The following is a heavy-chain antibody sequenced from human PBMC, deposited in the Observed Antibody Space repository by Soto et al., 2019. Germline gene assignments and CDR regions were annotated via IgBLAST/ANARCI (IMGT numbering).Heavy chain of an antibody. CDR2: VSESGGST. J-gene: IGHJ4*02. CDR1: GFTFRSYA. D-gene: IGHD4-17*01. Sequence: PGESLKISCAASGFTFRSYAMTWVRQAPGKGLEWVSCVSESGGSTYYADSVKGQFTISRDNSKNTLFLQMDSLRAEDTAVYFCAKVSTSYCYGAIDYWGPGTLVTVSS. CDR3: AKVSTSYCYGAIDY. V-gene: IGHV3-23*01.